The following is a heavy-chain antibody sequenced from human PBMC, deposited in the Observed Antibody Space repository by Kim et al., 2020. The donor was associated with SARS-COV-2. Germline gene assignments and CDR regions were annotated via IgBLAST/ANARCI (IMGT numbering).Heavy chain of an antibody. V-gene: IGHV5-51*01. J-gene: IGHJ5*02. CDR3: ARRRIAAAGVSGGFDP. Sequence: SFQGQVTISADKSSSTAYLQWSSLKASDTAMYYCARRRIAAAGVSGGFDPWGQGTLVTVSS. D-gene: IGHD6-13*01.